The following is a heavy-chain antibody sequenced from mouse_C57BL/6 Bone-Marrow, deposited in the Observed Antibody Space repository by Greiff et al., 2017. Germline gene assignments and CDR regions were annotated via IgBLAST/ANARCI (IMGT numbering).Heavy chain of an antibody. J-gene: IGHJ2*01. CDR1: GFNIKDDY. CDR2: IDPENGDT. V-gene: IGHV14-4*01. D-gene: IGHD2-5*01. CDR3: TTYYSNYYYFDY. Sequence: VQLQQSGAELVRPGASVKLSCTASGFNIKDDYMHWVKQRPEQGLEWIGWIDPENGDTEYASKFQGKATITADTSSNTAYRQLSNLTSEDTAVYYCTTYYSNYYYFDYGGQGTTLTVSS.